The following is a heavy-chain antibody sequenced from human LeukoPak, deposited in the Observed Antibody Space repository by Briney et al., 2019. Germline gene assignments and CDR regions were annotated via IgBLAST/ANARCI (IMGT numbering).Heavy chain of an antibody. CDR1: GFTFSSDW. V-gene: IGHV3-7*01. CDR2: INHDGSVQ. J-gene: IGHJ4*02. CDR3: ARDPGWGAFDY. Sequence: GGSLRLSCATSGFTFSSDWMSWVRQAPGKGLELVAIINHDGSVQGYVDSVKGRFAISRDNTRNSLYLQMDSLRVEDTAVYYCARDPGWGAFDYWGQGALVTVSS. D-gene: IGHD3-16*01.